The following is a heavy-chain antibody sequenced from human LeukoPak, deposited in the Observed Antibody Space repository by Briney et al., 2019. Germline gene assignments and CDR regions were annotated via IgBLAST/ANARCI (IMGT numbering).Heavy chain of an antibody. CDR1: GFTFSSYG. Sequence: PGGSLRLSCAASGFTFSSYGMHWVRQAPGKGLEWVAFIRYDGSNKYYADSVKGRFTISRDNSKNTLYLQMNSLRAEDTAVYYCAKTMRDDYNYDFDYWGQGTLVTVSS. CDR3: AKTMRDDYNYDFDY. J-gene: IGHJ4*02. CDR2: IRYDGSNK. V-gene: IGHV3-30*02. D-gene: IGHD5-24*01.